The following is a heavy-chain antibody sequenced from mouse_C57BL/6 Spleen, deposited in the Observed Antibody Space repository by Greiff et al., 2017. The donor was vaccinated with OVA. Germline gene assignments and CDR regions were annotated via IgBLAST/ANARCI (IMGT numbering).Heavy chain of an antibody. V-gene: IGHV3-6*01. D-gene: IGHD2-3*01. CDR3: ARGGGYYLYYFDY. CDR1: GYSITSGYY. Sequence: EVQVVESGPGLVKPSQSLSLTCSVTGYSITSGYYWNWIRQFPGNKLEWMGYISYDGSNNYNPSLKNRISITRDTSKNQFFLKLNSVTTEDTATYYCARGGGYYLYYFDYWGQGTTLTVSS. CDR2: ISYDGSN. J-gene: IGHJ2*01.